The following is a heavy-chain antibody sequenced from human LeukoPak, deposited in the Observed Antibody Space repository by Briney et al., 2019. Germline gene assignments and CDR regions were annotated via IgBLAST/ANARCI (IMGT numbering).Heavy chain of an antibody. J-gene: IGHJ4*02. CDR1: GGSFSGYY. D-gene: IGHD2-2*02. CDR2: INHSGSI. Sequence: PSETLSLTCAVSGGSFSGYYWSWIRQPPGKGLEWIGEINHSGSINYNPSLKSRVTISVDTSKNQFSLKLSSVTAADTAVYFCARGWACSGTSCYKFDYWGQGTLVTVSS. V-gene: IGHV4-34*01. CDR3: ARGWACSGTSCYKFDY.